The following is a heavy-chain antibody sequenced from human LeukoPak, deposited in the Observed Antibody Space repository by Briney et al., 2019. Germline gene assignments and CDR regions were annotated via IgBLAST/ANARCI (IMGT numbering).Heavy chain of an antibody. CDR2: IYYSGNT. Sequence: SETLSLTCTVFGGSISGSSYYWGWIRQPPGKGLEWIGNIYYSGNTYYNPSLKSRVTISVDTSKNQFSLKLSSVTAADAAVYYCARVTHYNDSTGHYYWFDPWGQGTLVTVSS. CDR1: GGSISGSSYY. J-gene: IGHJ5*02. CDR3: ARVTHYNDSTGHYYWFDP. D-gene: IGHD3-22*01. V-gene: IGHV4-39*07.